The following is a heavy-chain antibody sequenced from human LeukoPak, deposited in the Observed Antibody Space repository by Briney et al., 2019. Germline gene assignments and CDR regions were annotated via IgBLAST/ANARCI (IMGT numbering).Heavy chain of an antibody. CDR2: IYTGGNS. CDR1: GFTVSSTH. D-gene: IGHD3-22*01. Sequence: GGSLRLSCAASGFTVSSTHMVWVRQAPGKGLEWVSVIYTGGNSHYAGSVQGRFIISRDISKNTLYLQMNSLRAEDSALYYCARGGRGSAAVVAPRSFDIWGQGTMVTVSS. V-gene: IGHV3-53*01. CDR3: ARGGRGSAAVVAPRSFDI. J-gene: IGHJ3*02.